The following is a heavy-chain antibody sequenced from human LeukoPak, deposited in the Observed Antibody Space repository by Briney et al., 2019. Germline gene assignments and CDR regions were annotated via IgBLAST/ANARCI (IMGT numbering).Heavy chain of an antibody. CDR2: ISYDGSNN. V-gene: IGHV3-30*01. D-gene: IGHD3-3*01. Sequence: PGRSLRLSCAASGFTFSSYAMHWVRQAPGKGLEWVAVISYDGSNNYYADSVKGRFTISRDNSKNTLYLQMNSLRAEDTAVYYCARDALYDFWSGYGVGYYYYYMDVWGKGTTVTVSS. J-gene: IGHJ6*03. CDR1: GFTFSSYA. CDR3: ARDALYDFWSGYGVGYYYYYMDV.